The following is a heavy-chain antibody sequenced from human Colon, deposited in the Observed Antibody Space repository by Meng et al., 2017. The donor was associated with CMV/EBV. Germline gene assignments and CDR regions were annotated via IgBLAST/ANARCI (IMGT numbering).Heavy chain of an antibody. D-gene: IGHD2-2*01. CDR3: AKDKIVIVPARLVGVDG. Sequence: GESLKISCVGSGFSFSTYEMNWVRQAPGKGLEWIAYIGSGGSNIYYADSVKGRFTISRDNAQNSMYLQMNSLRTEDTAVYYCAKDKIVIVPARLVGVDGWGQGTLVTVSS. V-gene: IGHV3-48*03. CDR1: GFSFSTYE. J-gene: IGHJ4*02. CDR2: IGSGGSNI.